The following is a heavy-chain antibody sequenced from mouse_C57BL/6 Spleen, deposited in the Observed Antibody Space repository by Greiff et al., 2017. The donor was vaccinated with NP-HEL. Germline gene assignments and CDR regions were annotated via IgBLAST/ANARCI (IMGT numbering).Heavy chain of an antibody. V-gene: IGHV1-26*01. CDR2: INPNNGGT. CDR1: GYTFTDYY. Sequence: EVQLQQSGPELVKPGASVKISCKASGYTFTDYYMNWVKQSHGKSLEWIGDINPNNGGTSYNQKFKGKATLTVDKSSSTAYMELRSLTSEDSAVYYCATHYYGSSYWYFDVWGTGTTVTVSS. CDR3: ATHYYGSSYWYFDV. J-gene: IGHJ1*03. D-gene: IGHD1-1*01.